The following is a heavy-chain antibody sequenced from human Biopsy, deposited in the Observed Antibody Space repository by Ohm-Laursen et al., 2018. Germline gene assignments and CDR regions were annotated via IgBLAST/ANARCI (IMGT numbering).Heavy chain of an antibody. Sequence: ASVNVSCKASGYTFIDYYIHWVRQAPGQGLEWMGWVNPNNGDKKFAPDFQGRLTMTRDKSISTACMELIRLRSDDTAVYYCARHSAEKSGYDGDYFDYWGQGTLVTVSS. V-gene: IGHV1-2*07. CDR1: GYTFIDYY. CDR3: ARHSAEKSGYDGDYFDY. D-gene: IGHD6-25*01. CDR2: VNPNNGDK. J-gene: IGHJ4*02.